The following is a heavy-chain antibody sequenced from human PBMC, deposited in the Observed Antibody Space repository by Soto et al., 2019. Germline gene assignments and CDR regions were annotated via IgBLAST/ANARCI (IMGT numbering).Heavy chain of an antibody. CDR3: ARDIAVAGLNWFAP. CDR2: IYTSGST. Sequence: ASEILSVTCSVASGSSSRYYWSWIRQPAGKGLEWIGRIYTSGSTNYNPSLKGRVTMSVDTSKNQFSLKLSSVTAADTAVYYCARDIAVAGLNWFAPWGQGTLVTSP. V-gene: IGHV4-4*07. D-gene: IGHD6-19*01. CDR1: SGSSSRYY. J-gene: IGHJ5*02.